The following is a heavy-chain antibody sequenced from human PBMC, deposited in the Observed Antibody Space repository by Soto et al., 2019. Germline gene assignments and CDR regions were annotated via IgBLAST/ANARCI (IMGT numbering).Heavy chain of an antibody. CDR3: SRGVAGNYYCYGMDV. V-gene: IGHV6-1*01. J-gene: IGHJ6*02. CDR1: GDSVSSNSAA. Sequence: SQTLSLTCAISGDSVSSNSAAWNWIRQSPSRGLEWLGRTYYGARWYNDYAVSVKSRITIKPDTSKNQFSLQLNSVTPEDTAVYYCSRGVAGNYYCYGMDVWGQGTTVTVSS. CDR2: TYYGARWYN.